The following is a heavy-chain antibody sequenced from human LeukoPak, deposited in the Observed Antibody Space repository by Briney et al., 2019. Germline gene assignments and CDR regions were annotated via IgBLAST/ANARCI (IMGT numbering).Heavy chain of an antibody. Sequence: GGSLRLSCAASGFTFSSYAMSWVRQAPGKVLEWVSAISGSGGSTYYADSVKGRFTISRDNSKNTLYLQMNSLRAEDTAVYYCAKVGYDYVWGSYRYEGGFDYWGQGTLVTVSS. CDR3: AKVGYDYVWGSYRYEGGFDY. CDR1: GFTFSSYA. CDR2: ISGSGGST. D-gene: IGHD3-16*02. J-gene: IGHJ4*02. V-gene: IGHV3-23*01.